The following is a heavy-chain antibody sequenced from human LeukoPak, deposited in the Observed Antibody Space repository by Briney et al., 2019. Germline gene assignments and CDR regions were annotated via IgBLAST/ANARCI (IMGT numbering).Heavy chain of an antibody. D-gene: IGHD3-22*01. CDR3: ARDYYYYDSSGYPDY. V-gene: IGHV1-18*01. CDR2: ISAYNGNT. Sequence: ASVKVSCKASGYTFTSYGISWVRQAPGQGLECMGWISAYNGNTNYAQKLQGRVTMTTDTSASTAYMELRSLRSDDTAVYYCARDYYYYDSSGYPDYWGQGTLVTVYS. CDR1: GYTFTSYG. J-gene: IGHJ4*02.